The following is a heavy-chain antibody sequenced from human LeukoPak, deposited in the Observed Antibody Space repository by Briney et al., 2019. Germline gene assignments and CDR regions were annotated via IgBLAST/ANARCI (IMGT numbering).Heavy chain of an antibody. CDR1: GGSISSYY. Sequence: SETLSLTCTVSGGSISSYYWSWIRQPPGKGLEWIGYIYYSGSTNYNPSLKSRVTISVDTSKNQFSLKLSSVTAADTAVYYCARGVITGTSGYFDLWGRGTLVTVSS. J-gene: IGHJ2*01. D-gene: IGHD1-7*01. V-gene: IGHV4-59*01. CDR3: ARGVITGTSGYFDL. CDR2: IYYSGST.